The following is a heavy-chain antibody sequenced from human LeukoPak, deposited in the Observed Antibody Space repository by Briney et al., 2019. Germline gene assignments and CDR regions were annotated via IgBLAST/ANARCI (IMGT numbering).Heavy chain of an antibody. Sequence: SQTLSLTCTVSGGSISSGGYYWSWIRQPAGKGLEYLGRIYSTGSTNYNPSLRSRVTISVDTSKNHFSLKLSSVTAADTAVYYCARDQTYSGSGIYTYFDYWGQGILVTVSS. CDR2: IYSTGST. CDR1: GGSISSGGYY. V-gene: IGHV4-61*02. CDR3: ARDQTYSGSGIYTYFDY. J-gene: IGHJ4*02. D-gene: IGHD3-10*01.